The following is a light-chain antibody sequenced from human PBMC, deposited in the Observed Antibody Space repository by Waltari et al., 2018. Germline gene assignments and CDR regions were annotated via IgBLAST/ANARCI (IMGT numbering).Light chain of an antibody. Sequence: EIVMTQSPATLSVSPGERVTLSCRASQSVSSNLAWYQQKPGQAPRLPIYGASTRATGIPARFSGSGSGTEFTLTISSLQSEDFAVYYCQQYNNWPWTFGQGTKIEIK. J-gene: IGKJ1*01. CDR1: QSVSSN. CDR3: QQYNNWPWT. V-gene: IGKV3-15*01. CDR2: GAS.